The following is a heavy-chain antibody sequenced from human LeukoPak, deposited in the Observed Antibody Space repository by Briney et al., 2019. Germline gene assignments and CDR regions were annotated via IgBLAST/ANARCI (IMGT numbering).Heavy chain of an antibody. CDR1: GGTFSSYA. V-gene: IGHV1-69*05. J-gene: IGHJ6*03. D-gene: IGHD3-10*01. CDR3: ARVKRGARYYYDYMDV. CDR2: IIPIFGTA. Sequence: VASVKVSCKASGGTFSSYAISWVRQAPGQGLEWMGGIIPIFGTANYAQKFQGRVTITTDESTSTAYMELSSLRSEDTAVYYCARVKRGARYYYDYMDVWGKGTTVTVSS.